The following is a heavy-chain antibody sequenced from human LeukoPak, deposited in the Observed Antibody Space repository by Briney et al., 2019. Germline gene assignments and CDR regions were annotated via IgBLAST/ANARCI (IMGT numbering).Heavy chain of an antibody. D-gene: IGHD3-3*01. Sequence: GGSLRLSCVASGITFTNYAMGWVRQSPGKGLEWVSTISSNGGTTFYADSVKGRFTISRDNSKNTLYLQMNSLRAEDTAVYYCAKVGFLEWLVDPHAFDIWGQGTMVTVSS. J-gene: IGHJ3*02. CDR2: ISSNGGTT. CDR3: AKVGFLEWLVDPHAFDI. V-gene: IGHV3-23*01. CDR1: GITFTNYA.